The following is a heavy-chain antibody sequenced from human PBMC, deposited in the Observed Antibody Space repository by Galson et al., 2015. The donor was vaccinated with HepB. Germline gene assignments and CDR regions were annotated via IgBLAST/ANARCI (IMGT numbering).Heavy chain of an antibody. J-gene: IGHJ4*02. D-gene: IGHD6-13*01. Sequence: SLRLSCAASGFTFSDYYMSWIRQSPGKGLEWISYISGSSIYTNYADSVKGRFTIPRDNAKNSLYLQMNSLRAEDTAVYYCARVAIHYTSRWFVDYWGQGTLVTVSS. CDR3: ARVAIHYTSRWFVDY. CDR1: GFTFSDYY. CDR2: ISGSSIYT. V-gene: IGHV3-11*05.